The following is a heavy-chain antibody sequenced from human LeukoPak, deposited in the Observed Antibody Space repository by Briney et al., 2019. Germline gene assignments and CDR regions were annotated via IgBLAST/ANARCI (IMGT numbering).Heavy chain of an antibody. CDR3: GGSAAHYYYMDV. CDR1: GFTFSSYA. D-gene: IGHD2-2*01. J-gene: IGHJ6*03. V-gene: IGHV3-23*01. CDR2: ISSSSSYI. Sequence: GGSLRLSCAASGFTFSSYAMSWVRQAPGKGLEWVSPISSSSSYIYYADSVKGRFTISRDNSKNTLYLQMNSLRAEDTAVYYCGGSAAHYYYMDVWGKGTTVTVSS.